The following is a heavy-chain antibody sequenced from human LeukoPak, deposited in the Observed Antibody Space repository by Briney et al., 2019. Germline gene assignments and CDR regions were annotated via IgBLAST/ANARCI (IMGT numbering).Heavy chain of an antibody. CDR3: VRRAVEGDYFDY. CDR1: GFTFDDYA. CDR2: ISWNAAFT. Sequence: PGGSLRLSCAASGFTFDDYAMNWVRQVPGKGLEWVSNISWNAAFTNYAESLRGRFTISRDNAKNTLYLQMNSLRVDDTAFYFCVRRAVEGDYFDYWGQGTLVTVSS. J-gene: IGHJ4*02. V-gene: IGHV3-20*04. D-gene: IGHD6-19*01.